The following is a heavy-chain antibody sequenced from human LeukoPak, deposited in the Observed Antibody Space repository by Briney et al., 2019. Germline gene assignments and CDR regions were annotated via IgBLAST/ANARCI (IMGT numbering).Heavy chain of an antibody. CDR3: ARMGGRLSRDYYYYMDV. CDR1: GGTFSSYA. V-gene: IGHV1-46*01. Sequence: ASVKVSCKASGGTFSSYAISWVRQAPGQGLEWMGIINPSGGSTSYAQKFQGRVTMTRDTSTSTVYMELSSLRSEDTAVYYCARMGGRLSRDYYYYMDVWGKGTTVTVSS. D-gene: IGHD3-3*02. J-gene: IGHJ6*03. CDR2: INPSGGST.